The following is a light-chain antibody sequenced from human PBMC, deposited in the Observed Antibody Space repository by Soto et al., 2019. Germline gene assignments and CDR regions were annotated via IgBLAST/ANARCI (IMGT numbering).Light chain of an antibody. V-gene: IGLV1-44*01. Sequence: QSVLTQPPTASGTPGQRVTISCSGSSSNIGRNTVNWYQQLPGTAPKLLIYSNNQRPSGVPDRFSGSKSGTSASLAISGLQSEDEADYHCAAWDDSLNGPVFGGETMLTV. J-gene: IGLJ3*02. CDR3: AAWDDSLNGPV. CDR2: SNN. CDR1: SSNIGRNT.